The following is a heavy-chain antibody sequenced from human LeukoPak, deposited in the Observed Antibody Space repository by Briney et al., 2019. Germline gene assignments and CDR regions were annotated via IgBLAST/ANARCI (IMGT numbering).Heavy chain of an antibody. CDR1: GFTFSSYA. J-gene: IGHJ5*02. CDR2: ISGSGGST. CDR3: AKDQCSSTSCPDGWFDP. V-gene: IGHV3-23*01. Sequence: QSGGSLRLSCAASGFTFSSYAMSWVRQAPGKGLEWVSAISGSGGSTYYADSVKGRFTISRDNSKNTLYLQMNSLRAEDTAVYYCAKDQCSSTSCPDGWFDPWGQGTLVTVPS. D-gene: IGHD2-2*01.